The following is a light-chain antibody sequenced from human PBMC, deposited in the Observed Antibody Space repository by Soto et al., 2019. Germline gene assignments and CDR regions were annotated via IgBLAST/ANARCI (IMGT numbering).Light chain of an antibody. Sequence: EIVLTQSPGTLSLSPGERATLSCRASQSVSSSYLAWYQQKPGQAPRLLIYGASSRATGIPDRFSGSGSGTDFTLTISRLEPEDFAVYYCPQYDSSPVTFGQGTKVEIK. V-gene: IGKV3-20*01. CDR1: QSVSSSY. J-gene: IGKJ1*01. CDR3: PQYDSSPVT. CDR2: GAS.